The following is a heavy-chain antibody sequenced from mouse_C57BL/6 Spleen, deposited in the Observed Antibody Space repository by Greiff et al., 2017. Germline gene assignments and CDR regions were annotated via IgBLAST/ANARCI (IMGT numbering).Heavy chain of an antibody. D-gene: IGHD1-1*01. V-gene: IGHV1-62-2*01. CDR1: GYTFTEYT. Sequence: QVTLKESGAELVKPGASVKLSCKASGYTFTEYTIHWVKQRSGQGLEWIGWFYPGSGSIKYNEKFKDKATLTADKSSSTVYMELSRLTSEDSAVYFCARHVYYGSSLDYWGQGTSVTVSS. CDR2: FYPGSGSI. J-gene: IGHJ4*01. CDR3: ARHVYYGSSLDY.